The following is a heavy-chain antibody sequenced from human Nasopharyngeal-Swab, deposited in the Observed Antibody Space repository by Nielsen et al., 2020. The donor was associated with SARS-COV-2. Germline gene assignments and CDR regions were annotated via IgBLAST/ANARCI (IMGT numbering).Heavy chain of an antibody. CDR1: GFTFSSYS. Sequence: GGSLRLSFAASGFTFSSYSMNWVRPAPGKGLEWVSSISSSSSYIYYADLVKGRFTISRDNAKNSLYLQMNSLRAEDTAVYYCAGRPRYSSSWYSPYYYYGMDVWGQGTTVTVSS. V-gene: IGHV3-21*01. J-gene: IGHJ6*02. CDR2: ISSSSSYI. CDR3: AGRPRYSSSWYSPYYYYGMDV. D-gene: IGHD6-13*01.